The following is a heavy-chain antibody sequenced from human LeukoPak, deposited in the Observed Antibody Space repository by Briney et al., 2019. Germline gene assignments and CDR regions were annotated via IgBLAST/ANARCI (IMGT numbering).Heavy chain of an antibody. V-gene: IGHV4-61*02. J-gene: IGHJ4*02. CDR3: ARAAVSLTVTAPFDY. Sequence: SETLSLTCTVSGGSISSSGYYWSWIRQAAGKGLEWIGRFYTSGSTNYNPSLMSRVLISVDTSKNQFSLNLSSVTAADTAVYYCARAAVSLTVTAPFDYWGQGTLVTVSS. CDR1: GGSISSSGYY. CDR2: FYTSGST. D-gene: IGHD4-17*01.